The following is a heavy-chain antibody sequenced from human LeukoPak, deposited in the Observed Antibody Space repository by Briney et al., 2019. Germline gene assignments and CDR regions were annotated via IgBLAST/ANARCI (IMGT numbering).Heavy chain of an antibody. J-gene: IGHJ6*03. CDR2: ISSSSSYI. Sequence: GGSLRLSCAASGFTFSSYSMNWVRQAPGKGLEWVSSISSSSSYIYYADSVKGRFTISRDNAKNSLYLQMNSLRAEDTAVYYCARDRSSGWYVAYYYYYMDVWGKGTTVTVSS. V-gene: IGHV3-21*01. CDR1: GFTFSSYS. D-gene: IGHD6-19*01. CDR3: ARDRSSGWYVAYYYYYMDV.